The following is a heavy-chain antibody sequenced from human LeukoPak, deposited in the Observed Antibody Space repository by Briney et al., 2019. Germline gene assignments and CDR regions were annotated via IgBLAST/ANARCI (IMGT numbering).Heavy chain of an antibody. Sequence: PSKTLSLTCTVSGGSISTYYWSWIRQPPGKGLEWIGYIYHSGSTKYNPSLKGRVTISVDTSQNQFSLKLSSVTAADTAVYYCARSVEGYCSGGSCYSYYYYMDVWGKGTTVTVSS. D-gene: IGHD2-15*01. CDR3: ARSVEGYCSGGSCYSYYYYMDV. CDR1: GGSISTYY. CDR2: IYHSGST. V-gene: IGHV4-59*01. J-gene: IGHJ6*03.